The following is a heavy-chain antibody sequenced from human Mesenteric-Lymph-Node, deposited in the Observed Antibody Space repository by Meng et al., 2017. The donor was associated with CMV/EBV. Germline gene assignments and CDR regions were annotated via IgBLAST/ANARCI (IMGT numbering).Heavy chain of an antibody. Sequence: ASVKVSCKASGYIFRDHYIYWVRQAPGQGLEWMGWIHPKSGAMNYEDKFQGRVAMTSDTSFSTAYMELRSLRSDDRAVYYCARGGTELEHRRSWFDPWGQGTLVTVSS. V-gene: IGHV1-2*02. D-gene: IGHD1/OR15-1a*01. CDR3: ARGGTELEHRRSWFDP. CDR2: IHPKSGAM. J-gene: IGHJ5*02. CDR1: GYIFRDHY.